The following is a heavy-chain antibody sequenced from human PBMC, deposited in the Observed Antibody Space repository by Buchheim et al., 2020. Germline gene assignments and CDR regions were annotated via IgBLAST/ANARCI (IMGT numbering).Heavy chain of an antibody. J-gene: IGHJ1*01. D-gene: IGHD2-2*01. CDR1: GFSVSTREVS. CDR2: SNGDDTE. Sequence: QITLKESGPTLVKPTQTLTLTCSCSGFSVSTREVSVGWIRQPPGQAPEWLALSNGDDTEQYSPSLRSRPTLTKATSKNQVVLTLANVDPVDTATYDCVRRHCSSRGPPNWGPGTL. CDR3: VRRHCSSRGPPN. V-gene: IGHV2-5*02.